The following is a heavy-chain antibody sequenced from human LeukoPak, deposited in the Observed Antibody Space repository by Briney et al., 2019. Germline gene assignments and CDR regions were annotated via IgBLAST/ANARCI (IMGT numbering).Heavy chain of an antibody. Sequence: PGGSLRLSCAASGFTVSSNYMSWVRQAPGKGLEWVSVIYSGGSTYYADSVKGRFTISRDNSKNTLYLQMNSLRAEDTAVYYCATQWKYGYGCFDYWGQGTLVTVSS. D-gene: IGHD5-18*01. J-gene: IGHJ4*02. V-gene: IGHV3-66*04. CDR3: ATQWKYGYGCFDY. CDR2: IYSGGST. CDR1: GFTVSSNY.